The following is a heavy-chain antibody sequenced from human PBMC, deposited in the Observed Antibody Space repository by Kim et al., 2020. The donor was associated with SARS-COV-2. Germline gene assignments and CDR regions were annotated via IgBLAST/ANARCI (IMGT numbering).Heavy chain of an antibody. Sequence: SVKVSCKASGGTFSSYTISWVRQAPGQGLEWMGRIIPILGIANYAQKFQGRVTITADKSTSTAYMELSSLRSEDTAVYYCARDPSADYYDSGGTFDYWGQGTLVTVSS. V-gene: IGHV1-69*04. CDR2: IIPILGIA. CDR3: ARDPSADYYDSGGTFDY. D-gene: IGHD3-22*01. J-gene: IGHJ4*02. CDR1: GGTFSSYT.